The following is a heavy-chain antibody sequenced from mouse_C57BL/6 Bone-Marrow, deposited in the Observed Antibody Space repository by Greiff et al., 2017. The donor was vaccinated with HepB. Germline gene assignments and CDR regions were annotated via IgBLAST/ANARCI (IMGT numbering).Heavy chain of an antibody. V-gene: IGHV2-5*01. CDR1: GFSFTSYG. Sequence: QVQLKESGPGLVQPSQRLSITCTVSGFSFTSYGVHWVRQSPGKGLEWLGVIWRGGSTDYNAAFMSSLSITKDNSKSQVFLKMNRLQADDTAIYYCAKNGCDGYYGLDYWGQGTLVTVSS. CDR3: AKNGCDGYYGLDY. CDR2: IWRGGST. J-gene: IGHJ3*01. D-gene: IGHD2-3*01.